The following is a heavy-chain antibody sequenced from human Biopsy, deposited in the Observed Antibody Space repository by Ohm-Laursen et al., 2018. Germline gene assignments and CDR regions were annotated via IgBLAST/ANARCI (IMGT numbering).Heavy chain of an antibody. CDR1: GFTFDDYA. D-gene: IGHD2-8*01. Sequence: SLRLSCAATGFTFDDYAMNWVRQAPGKGLEWVSYINSDASYIYYGVSVRGRFTISRDNAKNSVYLQMNSLRVEDTAVYYCARDDGFYARTSGMDVWGQGTTVTVSS. V-gene: IGHV3-21*01. CDR3: ARDDGFYARTSGMDV. J-gene: IGHJ6*02. CDR2: INSDASYI.